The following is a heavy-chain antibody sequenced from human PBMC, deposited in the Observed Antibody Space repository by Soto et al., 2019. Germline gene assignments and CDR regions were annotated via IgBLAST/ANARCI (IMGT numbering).Heavy chain of an antibody. CDR1: GGSISSGDYY. CDR2: IYYSGST. Sequence: SETLSLTCAVSGGSISSGDYYWSWIRQPPGKGLEWIGYIYYSGSTYYNPSLKSRVTISVDTSKNQFSLKLSSVTAADTAVYYCARAVRGSYYDYWGQGTLVTVSS. D-gene: IGHD1-26*01. J-gene: IGHJ4*02. V-gene: IGHV4-30-4*01. CDR3: ARAVRGSYYDY.